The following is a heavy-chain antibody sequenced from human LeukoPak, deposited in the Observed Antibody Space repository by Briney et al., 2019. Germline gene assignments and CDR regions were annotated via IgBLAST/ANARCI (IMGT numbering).Heavy chain of an antibody. CDR1: GFTFSSYS. CDR3: ARGPYYYDSSGH. J-gene: IGHJ4*02. CDR2: ISSSGSTI. D-gene: IGHD3-22*01. V-gene: IGHV3-48*04. Sequence: GGSLRLSCAASGFTFSSYSMNWVRQAPGKGLEWVSYISSSGSTIYYADSVKGRFTISRDNAKNSLYLQMNSLRAEDTAVYYCARGPYYYDSSGHWGQGTLVTVSS.